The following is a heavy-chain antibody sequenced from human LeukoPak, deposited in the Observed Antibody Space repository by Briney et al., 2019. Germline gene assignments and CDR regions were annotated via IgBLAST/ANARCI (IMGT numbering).Heavy chain of an antibody. J-gene: IGHJ3*02. CDR2: INHNRVT. D-gene: IGHD3-16*02. V-gene: IGHV4-34*01. Sequence: SETLSLTCAVYDGSFTGYYWSWLRDPPGKGLEGIGDINHNRVTNYSPSLKSRVTISLDTSKNQFSLKLGSVTAADTAVYFCARGRDVKYYDYDWGKDRYTHVFDMWGRGTMVIVSS. CDR1: DGSFTGYY. CDR3: ARGRDVKYYDYDWGKDRYTHVFDM.